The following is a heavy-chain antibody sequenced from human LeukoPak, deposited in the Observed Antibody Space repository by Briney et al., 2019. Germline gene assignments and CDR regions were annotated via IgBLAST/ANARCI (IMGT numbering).Heavy chain of an antibody. J-gene: IGHJ4*02. V-gene: IGHV3-74*01. D-gene: IGHD1-14*01. Sequence: PGGSLRLSCAASGFIFSSYWMHWVRQVPGQGLVWVSRINPGGSSTAYADSVKGRFTISRDNAKNTLYLQMDSLRAEDTGVYYCARSNQADDYWGQGTLVTVSS. CDR3: ARSNQADDY. CDR1: GFIFSSYW. CDR2: INPGGSST.